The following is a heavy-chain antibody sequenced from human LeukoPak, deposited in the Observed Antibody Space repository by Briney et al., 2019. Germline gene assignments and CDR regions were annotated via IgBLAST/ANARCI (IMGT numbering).Heavy chain of an antibody. V-gene: IGHV1-24*01. CDR1: GYTLTELS. J-gene: IGHJ4*02. CDR2: FDPEDGET. Sequence: ASVKVSCKVSGYTLTELSMHWVRQAPGKGLEWMGGFDPEDGETIYAQKFQGRVTMTEDTSTDTAYMELSSLRSEDTAVYYCARVPFFGGWPHFDYWGQGTLVTVSS. D-gene: IGHD6-19*01. CDR3: ARVPFFGGWPHFDY.